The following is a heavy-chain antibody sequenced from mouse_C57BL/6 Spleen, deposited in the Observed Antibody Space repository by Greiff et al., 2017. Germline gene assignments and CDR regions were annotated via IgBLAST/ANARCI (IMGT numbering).Heavy chain of an antibody. CDR1: GFTFSSYA. D-gene: IGHD2-1*01. CDR2: ISSGGGYI. J-gene: IGHJ1*03. Sequence: EVKLVESGEGLVKPGGSLKLSCAASGFTFSSYAMSWVRQTPEKRLEWVAYISSGGGYIYYADTVKGRFTISRDNARNTLYLQMSSLKSEDTALYYGTRERICYGNPYWYFDVWGTGTTVTVSS. CDR3: TRERICYGNPYWYFDV. V-gene: IGHV5-9-1*02.